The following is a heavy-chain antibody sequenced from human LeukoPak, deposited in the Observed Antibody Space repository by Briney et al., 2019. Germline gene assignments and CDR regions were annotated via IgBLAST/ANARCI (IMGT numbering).Heavy chain of an antibody. CDR2: ISGSDGST. Sequence: PGGSLRLPCAASGFTFSSYAMSWVRQAPGKGLEWVSTISGSDGSTYYADSVKGRFTISRDNSKNTLYLQMNSLRAEDTAVYYCAKRGSGPFFMDVWGQGTTATVSS. CDR3: AKRGSGPFFMDV. V-gene: IGHV3-23*01. CDR1: GFTFSSYA. J-gene: IGHJ6*02. D-gene: IGHD3-10*01.